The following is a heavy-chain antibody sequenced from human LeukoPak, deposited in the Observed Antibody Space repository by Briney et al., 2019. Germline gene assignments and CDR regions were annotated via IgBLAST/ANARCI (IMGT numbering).Heavy chain of an antibody. CDR3: ARVYYSSSYDYWYFDL. CDR1: GGSISSFY. D-gene: IGHD6-13*01. CDR2: IYTSGST. V-gene: IGHV4-4*07. J-gene: IGHJ2*01. Sequence: SETLSLTCTVSGGSISSFYWSWIRQPAGKGLEWIGRIYTSGSTNYNPSLKSRVTISVDTSKNQFSLKLSSVTAADTAVYYCARVYYSSSYDYWYFDLWGRGTLVTVSS.